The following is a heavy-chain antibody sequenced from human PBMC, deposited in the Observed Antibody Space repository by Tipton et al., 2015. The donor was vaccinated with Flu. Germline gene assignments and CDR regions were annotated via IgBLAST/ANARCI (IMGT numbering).Heavy chain of an antibody. Sequence: LSLTCAVSGYSISSGYYWGWIRQPPGKGLEWIGSIYHSGSTYYNPSLKSRVTISVDTSKNQFSLKLSSVTAADTAVYYCARDHGRYSRFLLAFDIWGQGTMVTVSS. CDR1: GYSISSGYY. V-gene: IGHV4-38-2*02. D-gene: IGHD6-13*01. J-gene: IGHJ3*02. CDR2: IYHSGST. CDR3: ARDHGRYSRFLLAFDI.